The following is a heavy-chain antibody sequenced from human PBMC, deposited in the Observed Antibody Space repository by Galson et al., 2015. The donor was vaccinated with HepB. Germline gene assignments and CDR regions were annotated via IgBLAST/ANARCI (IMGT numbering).Heavy chain of an antibody. V-gene: IGHV3-64D*06. CDR2: ISSNGGSK. D-gene: IGHD3-3*01. CDR3: VKTQITIFGVVGAFDS. J-gene: IGHJ3*02. CDR1: GFTFSSYA. Sequence: SLRLSCAASGFTFSSYAMHWVRQAPGKGLEYVSAISSNGGSKYYADSVKGRFTISRDNSKNTLYLQMSSLRAEDTAVYYCVKTQITIFGVVGAFDSWGQGTMVTVSS.